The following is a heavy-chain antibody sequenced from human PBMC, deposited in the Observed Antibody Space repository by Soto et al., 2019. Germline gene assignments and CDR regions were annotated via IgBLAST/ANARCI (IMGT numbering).Heavy chain of an antibody. D-gene: IGHD3-16*01. V-gene: IGHV4-59*08. CDR2: IYYTGTT. CDR3: ARFGLFSLDV. Sequence: SETLSLTCTVSGGSLSSLFWSWIRQPPGKGLEWIGYIYYTGTTNYNPSLKCRVTFSVDTSKNQFSLNLRSVTAADTAVYYCARFGLFSLDVWGKGTTVTVST. CDR1: GGSLSSLF. J-gene: IGHJ6*04.